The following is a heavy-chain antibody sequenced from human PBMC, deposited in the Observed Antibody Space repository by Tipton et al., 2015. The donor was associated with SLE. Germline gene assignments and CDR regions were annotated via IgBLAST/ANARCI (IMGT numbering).Heavy chain of an antibody. D-gene: IGHD2-15*01. CDR3: ARLVAAAGTRDAFDI. CDR2: IYTSGST. J-gene: IGHJ3*02. CDR1: GYSISSSYY. V-gene: IGHV4-4*07. Sequence: TLSLTCAVSGYSISSSYYWSWIRQPAGKGLEWIGRIYTSGSTNYNPSLKSRVTMSVDTSKNQFSLKLSSVTAADTAVYYCARLVAAAGTRDAFDIWGQGTMVTVSS.